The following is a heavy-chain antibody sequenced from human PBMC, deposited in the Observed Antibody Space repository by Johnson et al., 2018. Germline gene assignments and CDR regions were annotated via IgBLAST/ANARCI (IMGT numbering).Heavy chain of an antibody. Sequence: VQLVQSGGGVVQPGRSLRLSCAASGFTFNSYGMHWVRQAPGKGLDWVANINEDGSERDYVDSVKGRFTISRYNAKNSLYLQMNSLRAEDTAVYYCARERHVPVAGAYNYPYMDVWGKGTTVTVSS. D-gene: IGHD6-19*01. V-gene: IGHV3-7*01. CDR3: ARERHVPVAGAYNYPYMDV. CDR2: INEDGSER. CDR1: GFTFNSYG. J-gene: IGHJ6*03.